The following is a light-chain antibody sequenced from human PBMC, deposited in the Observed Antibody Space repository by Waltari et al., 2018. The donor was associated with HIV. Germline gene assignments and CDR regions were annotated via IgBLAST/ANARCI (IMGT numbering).Light chain of an antibody. CDR1: SSDIGRYNF. V-gene: IGLV2-8*01. CDR2: EVT. J-gene: IGLJ2*01. CDR3: SSYAGRNKGV. Sequence: QSALTQPPSASGSPGQSVTISCTGTSSDIGRYNFVSWYQQHPGKAPNLMIYEVTKRPSGVPDRFSGSKSGNTASLTVSGLQAEDEADYYCSSYAGRNKGVFGGGTKLTVL.